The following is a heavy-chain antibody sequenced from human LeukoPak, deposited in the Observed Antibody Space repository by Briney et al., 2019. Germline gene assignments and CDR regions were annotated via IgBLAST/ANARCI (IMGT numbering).Heavy chain of an antibody. D-gene: IGHD3-22*01. Sequence: GGSLRLSCTASGFTFNNAWMNWVRRAPGKGLEWVGRIRSNSDGGTIDYAAPVKGRFTLSRDDSKTTLYLQMNSLQTEDTAVYYCATDFYDSTWGQGTLVTVSS. CDR1: GFTFNNAW. CDR3: ATDFYDST. J-gene: IGHJ5*02. V-gene: IGHV3-15*07. CDR2: IRSNSDGGTI.